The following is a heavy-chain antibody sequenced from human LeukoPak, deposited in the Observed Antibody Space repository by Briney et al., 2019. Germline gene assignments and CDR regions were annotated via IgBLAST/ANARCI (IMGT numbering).Heavy chain of an antibody. J-gene: IGHJ4*02. Sequence: PGGSLRLSCAASGFTFSSYAMSWVRQAPGKGLEWVSAISGSGGSTYYADSVKGRFTISRDNSKNTLYLQMNSLRAEDTAVYYCAKGGCSSTSCSTEFDYWGQETLVTVSS. CDR1: GFTFSSYA. D-gene: IGHD2-2*01. V-gene: IGHV3-23*01. CDR2: ISGSGGST. CDR3: AKGGCSSTSCSTEFDY.